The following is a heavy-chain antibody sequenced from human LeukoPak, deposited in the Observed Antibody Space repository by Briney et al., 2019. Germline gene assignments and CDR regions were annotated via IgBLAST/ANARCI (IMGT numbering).Heavy chain of an antibody. CDR3: ARSYGPYYYYYMDV. J-gene: IGHJ6*03. V-gene: IGHV1-2*02. CDR1: GYTFTGYY. Sequence: ASVKVSCTASGYTFTGYYMHWVRQAPGQGLEWMGWINPNSGGTNYAQKFQGRVTMTRDTSISTAYMELSRLRSDDTAVYYCARSYGPYYYYYMDVWGKGTTVTVSS. CDR2: INPNSGGT. D-gene: IGHD5-18*01.